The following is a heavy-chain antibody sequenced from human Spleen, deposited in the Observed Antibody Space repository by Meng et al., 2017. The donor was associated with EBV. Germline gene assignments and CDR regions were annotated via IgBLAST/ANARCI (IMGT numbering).Heavy chain of an antibody. J-gene: IGHJ4*02. CDR1: GFRFSDFY. Sequence: QGLLGGSGVVWVRTGGSLGLPCAASGFRFSDFYMGWIRQAPGEGLEWVSYIPGDGATMYYTDSVKGRFTISRDNAKNSLYLQMNSLRADDTAVYYCARGNLREIPFWGQGTLVTVSS. V-gene: IGHV3-11*01. CDR2: IPGDGATM. D-gene: IGHD1-14*01. CDR3: ARGNLREIPF.